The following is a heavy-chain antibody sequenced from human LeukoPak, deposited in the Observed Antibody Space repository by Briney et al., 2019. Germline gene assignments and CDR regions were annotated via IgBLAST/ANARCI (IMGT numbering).Heavy chain of an antibody. D-gene: IGHD7-27*01. CDR3: ARDGSLWGYFDY. CDR2: IYSSGST. Sequence: GGSLRLSCAASGFTVSSNYMSWVRQAPGKGLEWVSVIYSSGSTYYADSVKGRFTISRDNSKNTLYLQMNSLRAEDTAVYYCARDGSLWGYFDYWGQGTLVTVSS. V-gene: IGHV3-53*01. CDR1: GFTVSSNY. J-gene: IGHJ4*02.